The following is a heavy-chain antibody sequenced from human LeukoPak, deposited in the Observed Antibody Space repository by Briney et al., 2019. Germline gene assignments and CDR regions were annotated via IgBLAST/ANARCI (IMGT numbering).Heavy chain of an antibody. D-gene: IGHD3-22*01. V-gene: IGHV3-30*02. J-gene: IGHJ4*02. CDR1: GFTFSSYG. Sequence: PGGSLRHSCAASGFTFSSYGMHWVRQAPGKGLEWVAFIRYDGSNKYYADSVKGRFTISRDNSKNTLYLQMNSLRAEDTAVYYCAKEEVISGNHGVYFDYWGQGTLVTVSS. CDR2: IRYDGSNK. CDR3: AKEEVISGNHGVYFDY.